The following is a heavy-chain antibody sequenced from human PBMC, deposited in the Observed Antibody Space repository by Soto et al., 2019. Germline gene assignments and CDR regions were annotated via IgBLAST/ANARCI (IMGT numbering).Heavy chain of an antibody. V-gene: IGHV3-30*18. D-gene: IGHD3-3*01. J-gene: IGHJ6*02. Sequence: GGSLRLSCAASGFTFSSYGMHWVRQAPGKGLEWVAVISYDGSNKYYADSVKGRFTISRDNSKNTLYLQMNSLRAEDTAVYYCAKALLYDFWSGYSAFYYGMDVWGQGTTVTVSS. CDR2: ISYDGSNK. CDR1: GFTFSSYG. CDR3: AKALLYDFWSGYSAFYYGMDV.